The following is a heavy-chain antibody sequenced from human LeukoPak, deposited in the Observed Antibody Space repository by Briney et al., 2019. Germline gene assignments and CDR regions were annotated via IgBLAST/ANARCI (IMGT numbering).Heavy chain of an antibody. D-gene: IGHD6-19*01. CDR3: AREGYSSGWYDKNTQYFQH. Sequence: HPGGSLRLSCAASGFPFEDFAMHWVRQVPGKGPEWVSSISWNSGTKGYADSVKGRFTISRDNAKNSLYLQMNSLRAEDTAVYYCAREGYSSGWYDKNTQYFQHWGQGTLVTVSS. CDR1: GFPFEDFA. J-gene: IGHJ1*01. V-gene: IGHV3-9*01. CDR2: ISWNSGTK.